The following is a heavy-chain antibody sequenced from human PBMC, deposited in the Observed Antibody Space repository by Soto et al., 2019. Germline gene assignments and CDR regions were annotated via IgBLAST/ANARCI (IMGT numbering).Heavy chain of an antibody. CDR3: ARIGWLQFRAFDI. D-gene: IGHD5-12*01. CDR1: GGSISGYY. CDR2: IFYSGST. V-gene: IGHV4-59*01. J-gene: IGHJ3*02. Sequence: SETLSLTCTVSGGSISGYYRSWIRQPPGKALEWIGYIFYSGSTNYNPFFKSRVTISLDTSKNQFSLKLSSVTAADTAVYYCARIGWLQFRAFDIWGQGTMVTVSS.